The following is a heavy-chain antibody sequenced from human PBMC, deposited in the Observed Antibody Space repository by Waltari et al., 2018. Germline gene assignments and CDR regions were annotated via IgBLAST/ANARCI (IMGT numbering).Heavy chain of an antibody. CDR2: IYPXDSDT. J-gene: IGHJ6*02. D-gene: IGHD2-8*01. CDR3: XRXGLRDCTNGVCSFQGMDV. V-gene: IGHV5-51*01. CDR1: GYSFTSYW. Sequence: EVXLVXXGAXVKXPGEXLKISCKGSGYSFTSYWIGRVRQMPGKGLEWMGIIYPXDSDTXYSPSFQGQVXISADKSISTAYLQWSSXNASDTAMXXCXRXGLRDCTNGVCSFQGMDVXGQGTTVTVSS.